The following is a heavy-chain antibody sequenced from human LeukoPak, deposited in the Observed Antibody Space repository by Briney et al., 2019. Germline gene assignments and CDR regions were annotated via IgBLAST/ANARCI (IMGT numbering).Heavy chain of an antibody. D-gene: IGHD5-18*01. Sequence: PSQTLSLTCTVSGGSISSGGYYWSWIRQPPGKGLEWIGYIYHSGSTYYNPSLKSRVTISVDRSKNQFSLKLSSVTAADTAVYYCARETLGIQLWHMAFDYWGQGTLVTVSS. CDR3: ARETLGIQLWHMAFDY. CDR1: GGSISSGGYY. CDR2: IYHSGST. J-gene: IGHJ4*02. V-gene: IGHV4-30-2*01.